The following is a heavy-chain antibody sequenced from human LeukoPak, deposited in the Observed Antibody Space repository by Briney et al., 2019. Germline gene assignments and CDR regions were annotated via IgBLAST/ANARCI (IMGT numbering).Heavy chain of an antibody. Sequence: SETLSLTCADYGGSFSGYYWSWIRQPPGKGLEWIGEINHSGSTNYNPSLKSRVTISVDTSKNQFSLKLSSVTAADTAVYYCARGATYYDFWSGYLSFDYWGQGTLVTVSS. CDR1: GGSFSGYY. CDR2: INHSGST. D-gene: IGHD3-3*01. CDR3: ARGATYYDFWSGYLSFDY. V-gene: IGHV4-34*01. J-gene: IGHJ4*02.